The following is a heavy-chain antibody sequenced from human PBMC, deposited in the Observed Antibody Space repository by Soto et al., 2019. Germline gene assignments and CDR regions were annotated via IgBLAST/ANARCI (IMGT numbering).Heavy chain of an antibody. Sequence: QVQLQESGPGLVKPSQTLSLTCTVSGGSISSGGYYWSWIRQHPGKGLEWIGYIYYSGSTYYNPSLTIRVTISVDTAKNQFSLKLSSVTAADTAVYYCARDRCSSTSCYVGHDAFDIWGQGTMVTVSS. V-gene: IGHV4-31*03. CDR3: ARDRCSSTSCYVGHDAFDI. CDR1: GGSISSGGYY. J-gene: IGHJ3*02. CDR2: IYYSGST. D-gene: IGHD2-2*01.